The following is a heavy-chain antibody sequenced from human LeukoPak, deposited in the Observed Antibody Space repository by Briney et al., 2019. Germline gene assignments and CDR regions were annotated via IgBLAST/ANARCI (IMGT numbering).Heavy chain of an antibody. CDR1: GFTFSSCS. CDR2: ISSSSSTI. CDR3: ARDLGLEYYDILTGCFDY. Sequence: GGSLRLSCAASGFTFSSCSMTWVRQAPGKGLEWVSYISSSSSTIYYADSVKGRFTISRDNAKNSLYLQMNSLRDEDTAVYYCARDLGLEYYDILTGCFDYWGQGTLVTVSS. D-gene: IGHD3-9*01. V-gene: IGHV3-48*02. J-gene: IGHJ4*02.